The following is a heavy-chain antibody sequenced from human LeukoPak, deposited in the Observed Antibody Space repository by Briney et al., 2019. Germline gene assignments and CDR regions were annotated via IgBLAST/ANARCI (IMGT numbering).Heavy chain of an antibody. D-gene: IGHD3-16*01. V-gene: IGHV3-21*06. Sequence: GGSLRLSCAASGFTFTSYSMNWVRQAPGKGLEWVSSISTDSNYIYYADSVKGRFTISRDNAKNSLYLQMNSLRAEDTAVYYCARDVGDYWGQGTLVTVPS. J-gene: IGHJ4*02. CDR3: ARDVGDY. CDR2: ISTDSNYI. CDR1: GFTFTSYS.